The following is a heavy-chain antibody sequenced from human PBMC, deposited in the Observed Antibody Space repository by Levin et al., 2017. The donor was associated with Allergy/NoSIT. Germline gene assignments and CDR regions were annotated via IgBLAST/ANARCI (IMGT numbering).Heavy chain of an antibody. CDR2: ISAYNGNT. Sequence: ASVKVSCKASGYTFTSYGISWVRQAPGQGLEWMGWISAYNGNTNYAQKLQGRVTMTTDTSTSTAYMALRSLRSDDTAVEYGGGGGIGFGELGGDYWGQGTLVTVSS. CDR3: GGGGIGFGELGGDY. D-gene: IGHD3-10*01. J-gene: IGHJ4*02. CDR1: GYTFTSYG. V-gene: IGHV1-18*01.